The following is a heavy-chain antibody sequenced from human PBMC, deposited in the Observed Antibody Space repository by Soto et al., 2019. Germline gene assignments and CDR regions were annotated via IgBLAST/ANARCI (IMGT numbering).Heavy chain of an antibody. CDR2: IYPGDSDT. Sequence: LGESLKISCKGSGYSFISYWIGWVRQMPGKGLEWMGIIYPGDSDTRYSPSFQGQVTISADKSISTAYLQWSSLKASDTAMYYCARLGGWGHCSNTRCYTFDYWGQGTPVTVSS. D-gene: IGHD2-2*02. CDR1: GYSFISYW. CDR3: ARLGGWGHCSNTRCYTFDY. J-gene: IGHJ4*02. V-gene: IGHV5-51*01.